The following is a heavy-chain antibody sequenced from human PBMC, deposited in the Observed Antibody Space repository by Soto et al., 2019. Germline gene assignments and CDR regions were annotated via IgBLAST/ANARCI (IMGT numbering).Heavy chain of an antibody. CDR3: ARDEDHSGSYPGY. Sequence: GESLKISCAASGFTFSSYAMHWVRQAPGKGLEWVAVISYDGSNKYYADSVKGRFTISRDNSKNTLYLQMNSLRAEDTAVYYCARDEDHSGSYPGYWGQGALVTVSS. D-gene: IGHD1-26*01. CDR2: ISYDGSNK. J-gene: IGHJ4*02. CDR1: GFTFSSYA. V-gene: IGHV3-30-3*01.